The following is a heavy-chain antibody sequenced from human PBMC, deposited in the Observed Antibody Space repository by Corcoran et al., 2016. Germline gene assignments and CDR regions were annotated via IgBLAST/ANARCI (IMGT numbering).Heavy chain of an antibody. CDR3: ARSASEHDSGWTYDFYS. D-gene: IGHD6-19*01. J-gene: IGHJ4*02. Sequence: EVQLVESGGGLVQPGGSLRLSCTASGFTFSSFSMNWVRQAPGKGLEWVSSISSTGIAIYYADSMQGRFTVSRDNAKNALYLQMNSLRAEVTGVYDCARSASEHDSGWTYDFYSWGQGTLDTVSS. CDR2: ISSTGIAI. V-gene: IGHV3-48*04. CDR1: GFTFSSFS.